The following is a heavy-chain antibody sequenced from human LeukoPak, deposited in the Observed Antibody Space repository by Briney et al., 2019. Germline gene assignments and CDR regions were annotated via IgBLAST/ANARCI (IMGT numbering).Heavy chain of an antibody. CDR1: GGSISSYY. Sequence: PSETLSLTCTVSGGSISSYYWSWIRQPPGKGLEWIGYIYYSGSTNYNPSLKSRVTISVDTSKNQFSLKLSSVTAADTAVYYCARTSSGYYGSGSYYWNYYYYYMDVWGKGTTVTVPS. CDR2: IYYSGST. CDR3: ARTSSGYYGSGSYYWNYYYYYMDV. V-gene: IGHV4-59*01. J-gene: IGHJ6*03. D-gene: IGHD3-10*01.